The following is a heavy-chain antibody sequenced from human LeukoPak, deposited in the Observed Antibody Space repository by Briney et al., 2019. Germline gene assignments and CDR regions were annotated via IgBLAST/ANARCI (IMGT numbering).Heavy chain of an antibody. D-gene: IGHD3-3*01. CDR2: IKQDGSEK. CDR1: GFTFSSYW. J-gene: IGHJ4*02. CDR3: ARDLGIDDFWSGF. V-gene: IGHV3-7*01. Sequence: PGGSLRLSCAASGFTFSSYWMSWVCQAPGKGLEWVANIKQDGSEKYYVDSVKGRFTISRDNAKNSLYLQMNSLRAEDTAVYYCARDLGIDDFWSGFWGQGTLVTVSS.